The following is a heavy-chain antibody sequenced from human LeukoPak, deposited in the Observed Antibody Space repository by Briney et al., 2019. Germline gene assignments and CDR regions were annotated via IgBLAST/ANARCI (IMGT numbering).Heavy chain of an antibody. Sequence: SETLSLTCTVSGGSISSYYWSWIRQPPGKGLEWIGYIYYSGSTNYNPSLKSRVTISVDTSKNQFSLKLSSVTAADTAVYYCARLDSRPDTGRYLDYWGQGTLVTVSS. V-gene: IGHV4-59*08. CDR1: GGSISSYY. CDR3: ARLDSRPDTGRYLDY. J-gene: IGHJ4*02. CDR2: IYYSGST. D-gene: IGHD1-14*01.